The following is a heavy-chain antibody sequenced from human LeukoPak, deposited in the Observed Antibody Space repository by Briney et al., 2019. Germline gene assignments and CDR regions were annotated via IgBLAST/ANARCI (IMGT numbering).Heavy chain of an antibody. CDR2: ISGRGGST. CDR1: GFTFSSYA. CDR3: ASQYYYSSGGDY. J-gene: IGHJ4*02. D-gene: IGHD3-10*01. Sequence: GGSLRLSCAASGFTFSSYAMSWVRQAPGKGLEWVSGISGRGGSTYYADSVKGRFTISRDNSKNTLYLQMNSLRAEDTAVYYCASQYYYSSGGDYWGQGTLVTVSS. V-gene: IGHV3-23*01.